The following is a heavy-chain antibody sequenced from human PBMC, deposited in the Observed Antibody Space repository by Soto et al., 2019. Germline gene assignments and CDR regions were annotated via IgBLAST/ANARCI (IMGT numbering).Heavy chain of an antibody. CDR2: IYWDDDK. V-gene: IGHV2-5*02. D-gene: IGHD3-3*01. CDR1: GFSLSTSGVG. Sequence: QITLKESGPTLVKPTQTLTLTCTFSGFSLSTSGVGVGWIRQPPGKALEWLALIYWDDDKRYSPSLKSRLTITKDTSKNQVVLTMTNMDPVDTATYYRAHRYYDFWSGAGGWFDPWGQGTLVTVSS. CDR3: AHRYYDFWSGAGGWFDP. J-gene: IGHJ5*02.